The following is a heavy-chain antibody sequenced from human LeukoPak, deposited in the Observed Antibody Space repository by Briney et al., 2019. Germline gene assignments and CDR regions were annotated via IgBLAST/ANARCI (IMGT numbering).Heavy chain of an antibody. CDR2: FDPEDGET. V-gene: IGHV1-24*01. Sequence: GASVKVSCKVSGYTLTELSMHWVRQAPGKGLEWMGGFDPEDGETIYAQKFQGRVTMTEDTSTDTAYMELSSLRSEDTAVYYCATVVRSSGYREHWFDPWGQGTLVTVSS. CDR3: ATVVRSSGYREHWFDP. CDR1: GYTLTELS. D-gene: IGHD3-22*01. J-gene: IGHJ5*02.